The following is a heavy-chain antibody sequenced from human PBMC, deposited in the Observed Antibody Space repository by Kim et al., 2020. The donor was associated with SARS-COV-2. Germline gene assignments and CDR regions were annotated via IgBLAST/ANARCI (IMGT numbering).Heavy chain of an antibody. V-gene: IGHV3-23*01. Sequence: GGSLRLSCAASGFTFSSYAMSWVRQAPGKGLEWVSAISGSGGSTYYADSVKGRFTISRDNSKNTLYLQMNSLRAEDTAVYYCAKDFLTEPPTGCGGDCYPRGPFDYWGQGTLVTVSS. J-gene: IGHJ4*02. CDR1: GFTFSSYA. CDR2: ISGSGGST. D-gene: IGHD2-21*02. CDR3: AKDFLTEPPTGCGGDCYPRGPFDY.